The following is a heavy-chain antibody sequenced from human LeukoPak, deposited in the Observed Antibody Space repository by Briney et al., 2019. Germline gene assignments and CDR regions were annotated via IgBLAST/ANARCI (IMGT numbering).Heavy chain of an antibody. J-gene: IGHJ4*02. Sequence: GGSLRLSCAASGFTFSSSAMSWVRQAPGKGLEWVSAISGSGGSTYYADSVKGRFTISRDNSKNTLYLQMNSLRAEDTAVYYCAQDGAYDILTGYTDYWGQGTLVTVSS. V-gene: IGHV3-23*01. D-gene: IGHD3-9*01. CDR2: ISGSGGST. CDR1: GFTFSSSA. CDR3: AQDGAYDILTGYTDY.